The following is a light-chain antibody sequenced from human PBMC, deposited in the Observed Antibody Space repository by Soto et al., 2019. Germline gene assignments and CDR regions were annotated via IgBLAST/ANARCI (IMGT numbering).Light chain of an antibody. CDR2: DAS. J-gene: IGKJ1*01. Sequence: EIVLPQSPDPLSLSPGERSTLSCRASQSVSSYLAWYQQKPGQAPRLLIYDASNRATGIPARFSGSGSGTDFTLTISSLEPEDFAVYYCQQYGSSGTFGQGTKVDVK. V-gene: IGKV3-11*01. CDR3: QQYGSSGT. CDR1: QSVSSY.